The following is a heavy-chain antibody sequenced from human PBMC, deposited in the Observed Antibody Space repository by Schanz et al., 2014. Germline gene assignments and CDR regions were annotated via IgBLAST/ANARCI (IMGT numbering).Heavy chain of an antibody. Sequence: QVQLVQSGAEVKKPGASVKVSCKASGYTFTSYYMHWVRQAPGQGLEWMGIINPSGGSTSYAQKFQGGVSMTRDTSTSTVYMELSSLRSEDTAVYYCARDGEAAAGCDYWGQGTLXTVSS. CDR3: ARDGEAAAGCDY. J-gene: IGHJ4*02. V-gene: IGHV1-46*03. CDR2: INPSGGST. D-gene: IGHD6-13*01. CDR1: GYTFTSYY.